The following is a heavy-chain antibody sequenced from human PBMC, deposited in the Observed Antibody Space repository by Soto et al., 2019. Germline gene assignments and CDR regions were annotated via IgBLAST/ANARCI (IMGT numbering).Heavy chain of an antibody. CDR2: IHYRGTT. CDR3: ARVRDSFGLDV. Sequence: SKTLSLTFNLSGGSITGAYYWNWIRQHPGKGLEWIGSIHYRGTTDYNPSLKSRITISLDRSKNQFALKLSSVTAADTAVYYCARVRDSFGLDVWGQGTTVTVSS. J-gene: IGHJ6*02. V-gene: IGHV4-31*03. D-gene: IGHD2-15*01. CDR1: GGSITGAYY.